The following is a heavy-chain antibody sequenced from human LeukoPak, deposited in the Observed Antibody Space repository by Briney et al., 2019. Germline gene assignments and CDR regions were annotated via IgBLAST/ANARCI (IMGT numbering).Heavy chain of an antibody. CDR2: IYHSGST. Sequence: SETLSLTCTVSGGSISSGGYYWSWLRQPPGKGLEWIGYIYHSGSTYYNPSLKSRVTISVDRSKNQFSLKLSSVTAADTAVYYCARRHSSSWYYAFDIWGQGTMVTVSS. CDR1: GGSISSGGYY. CDR3: ARRHSSSWYYAFDI. J-gene: IGHJ3*02. D-gene: IGHD6-13*01. V-gene: IGHV4-30-2*01.